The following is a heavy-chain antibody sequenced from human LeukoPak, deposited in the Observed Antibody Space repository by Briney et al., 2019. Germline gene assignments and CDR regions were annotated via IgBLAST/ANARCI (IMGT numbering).Heavy chain of an antibody. D-gene: IGHD3-16*01. Sequence: GGSLRLSCAASEFDFSSHAMTWVRQAPGKGLEWVSAISISGSKTYYADSVKGRFTISRDNSKNTLYLHMNSLRAEDTAVYYCAKDGGSYWSDYWGQGTLVTVSS. J-gene: IGHJ4*02. CDR1: EFDFSSHA. CDR3: AKDGGSYWSDY. V-gene: IGHV3-23*01. CDR2: ISISGSKT.